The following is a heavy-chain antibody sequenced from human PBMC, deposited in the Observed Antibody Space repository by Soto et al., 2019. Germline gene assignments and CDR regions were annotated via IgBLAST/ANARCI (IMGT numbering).Heavy chain of an antibody. Sequence: SETVSLTCTFSCGSISSGGYYWSWIRQHPGKGLEWIGYIYYSGSTYYNPSLKSRVTISVDTSKNQFSLKLSSVTAADTAVYYCARVGAQQARWYYYYGMDVWGQGTTVTVSS. V-gene: IGHV4-31*03. CDR1: CGSISSGGYY. D-gene: IGHD3-16*01. CDR2: IYYSGST. CDR3: ARVGAQQARWYYYYGMDV. J-gene: IGHJ6*02.